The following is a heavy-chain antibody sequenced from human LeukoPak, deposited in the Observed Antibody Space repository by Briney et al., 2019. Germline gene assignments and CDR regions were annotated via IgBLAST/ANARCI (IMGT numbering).Heavy chain of an antibody. V-gene: IGHV1-46*01. J-gene: IGHJ4*02. CDR2: INPSGGGT. CDR1: GYTFTSYY. D-gene: IGHD6-6*01. Sequence: ASVKVSCKASGYTFTSYYIHWVRQAPGQGLEWMGIINPSGGGTSYAQKFQGRVTMTRDTSTSTFYMELSSLRSEDTAVYYCARKIAAPNKDFDYWGQGTLVTVSS. CDR3: ARKIAAPNKDFDY.